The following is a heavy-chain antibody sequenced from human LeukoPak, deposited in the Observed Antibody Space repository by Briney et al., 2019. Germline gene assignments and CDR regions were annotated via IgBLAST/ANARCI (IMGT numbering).Heavy chain of an antibody. CDR3: AKNYYYDNTGYWGAFDI. J-gene: IGHJ3*02. CDR1: GGTFSNYA. CDR2: ICTYNGKR. Sequence: ASVKVSCKASGGTFSNYAFGWVRQAPAQGLEWMGWICTYNGKRSYAQKFQDRLTTTTDTSTSTAYMELRSLRSDDTAIYHCAKNYYYDNTGYWGAFDIWGQGTMVTVSS. V-gene: IGHV1-18*01. D-gene: IGHD3-22*01.